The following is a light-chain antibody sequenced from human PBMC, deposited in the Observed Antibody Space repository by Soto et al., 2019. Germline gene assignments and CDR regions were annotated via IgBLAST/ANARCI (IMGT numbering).Light chain of an antibody. V-gene: IGKV3D-15*01. CDR2: GAS. CDR3: QQYGSSPRT. J-gene: IGKJ1*01. CDR1: QCISSN. Sequence: IGLTQSPTTMSVSPWERATLSFRASQCISSNLAWHQQRPGQAPRLLIYGASSRATGVPARFSGSGSGTEFTLSISSLEPEDFAVYYCQQYGSSPRTFGQGTKVDI.